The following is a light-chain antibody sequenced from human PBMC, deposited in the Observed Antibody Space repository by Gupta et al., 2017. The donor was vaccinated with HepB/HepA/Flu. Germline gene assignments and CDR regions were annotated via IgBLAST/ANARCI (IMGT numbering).Light chain of an antibody. CDR2: DVN. Sequence: QSALTQPPSVSGSPGQSVTISCTGTSSDVGGYNSVSWYQQHPGKAPKLMIYDVNKRPSGVPDRFSGSKSDNTASLTISGLQAEDEADYHCCSYAGDSSYVFGSGTKVTVL. CDR3: CSYAGDSSYV. CDR1: SSDVGGYNS. V-gene: IGLV2-11*01. J-gene: IGLJ1*01.